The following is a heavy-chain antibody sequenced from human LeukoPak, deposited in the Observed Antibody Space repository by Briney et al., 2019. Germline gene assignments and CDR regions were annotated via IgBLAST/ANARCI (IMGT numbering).Heavy chain of an antibody. CDR2: IIPILGIA. V-gene: IGHV1-69*02. Sequence: SVKVSCKASGGTFSSYTISWVRQAPGQGLEWMGRIIPILGIANYAQKFQGRVTITADKSTSTAYMELSSLRSEDTAVYYCARGYYCGGDCCGAFDIWGQGTMVTVSS. J-gene: IGHJ3*02. D-gene: IGHD2-21*02. CDR1: GGTFSSYT. CDR3: ARGYYCGGDCCGAFDI.